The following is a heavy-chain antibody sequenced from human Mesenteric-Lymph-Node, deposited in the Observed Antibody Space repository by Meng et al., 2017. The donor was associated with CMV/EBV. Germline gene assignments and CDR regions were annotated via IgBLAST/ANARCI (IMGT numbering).Heavy chain of an antibody. CDR1: GFTFSNFW. J-gene: IGHJ6*02. CDR3: ARVDYYGSGSYLVFARDYYYGMDV. CDR2: IKQDGSEK. V-gene: IGHV3-7*01. Sequence: GGSLRLSCAASGFTFSNFWMSWVRQAPGKGLEWVANIKQDGSEKYCVDSVKGRFTISRDNAKNSLYLQMNSLRAEDTAVYYCARVDYYGSGSYLVFARDYYYGMDVWGQGTTVTVSS. D-gene: IGHD3-10*01.